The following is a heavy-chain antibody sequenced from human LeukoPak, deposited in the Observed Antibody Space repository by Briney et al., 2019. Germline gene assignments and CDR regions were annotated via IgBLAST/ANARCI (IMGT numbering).Heavy chain of an antibody. D-gene: IGHD4-23*01. CDR1: GYTFTGYY. J-gene: IGHJ6*03. CDR2: INPNSGGT. Sequence: ASVKVSCKASGYTFTGYYMHWVRQAPGQGLEWMGRINPNSGGTNYAQKFQGRVTMTRDTSISTAYMELSRLRSDDTAVYYCAREPNSGYYYYMDVWAKGPRSPSP. CDR3: AREPNSGYYYYMDV. V-gene: IGHV1-2*06.